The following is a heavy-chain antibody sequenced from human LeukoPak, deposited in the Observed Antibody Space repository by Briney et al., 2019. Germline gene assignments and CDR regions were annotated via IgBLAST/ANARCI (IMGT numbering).Heavy chain of an antibody. Sequence: GASVKVSCKASGYTFTSYDINWVRQATGQGLEWMGWISPNRGNTGYAQKFQGRVTMTRNTSISTAYMELSSLRSEDTAVYYCARGTVGPLWFGGYWGQGTLATVSS. CDR2: ISPNRGNT. CDR1: GYTFTSYD. D-gene: IGHD3-10*01. V-gene: IGHV1-8*01. CDR3: ARGTVGPLWFGGY. J-gene: IGHJ4*02.